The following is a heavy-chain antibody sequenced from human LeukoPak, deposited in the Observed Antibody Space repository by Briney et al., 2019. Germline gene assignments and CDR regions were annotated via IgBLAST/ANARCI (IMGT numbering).Heavy chain of an antibody. V-gene: IGHV1-69*13. J-gene: IGHJ4*02. CDR2: IIPIFGTA. Sequence: SVKVSCKASGGTFSSYAISWVRQAPGQGLEWMGGIIPIFGTANYAQKFQGRVTITADESTSTAYMELSSLRSEDTAVYYCAGKENLYYYDSSGYYLDWGQGTPVTVSS. CDR3: AGKENLYYYDSSGYYLD. CDR1: GGTFSSYA. D-gene: IGHD3-22*01.